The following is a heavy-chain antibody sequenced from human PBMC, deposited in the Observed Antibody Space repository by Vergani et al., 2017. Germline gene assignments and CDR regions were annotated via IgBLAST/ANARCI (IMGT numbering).Heavy chain of an antibody. D-gene: IGHD2-15*01. J-gene: IGHJ6*03. CDR2: IYYSGST. CDR1: GGSISSYY. CDR3: ARVAPRRRPGCSGGGCYSRSREAYYYYMDV. V-gene: IGHV4-59*01. Sequence: QVQLQESGPGLVKPSETLSLTCTVSGGSISSYYWSWTRQPPGKGLEWIGYIYYSGSTNYNPSLKSRVTISVDTSKNQFSLKLSPVTAADTAVYYCARVAPRRRPGCSGGGCYSRSREAYYYYMDVWGKGTTVTVSS.